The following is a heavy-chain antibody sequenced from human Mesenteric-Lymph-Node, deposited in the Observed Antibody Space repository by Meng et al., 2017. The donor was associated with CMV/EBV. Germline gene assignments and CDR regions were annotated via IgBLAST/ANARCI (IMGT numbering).Heavy chain of an antibody. D-gene: IGHD2-21*01. CDR2: IYYSGST. CDR1: GGSISSSSYY. Sequence: GSLRLSCTVSGGSISSSSYYWGWIRQPPGKGLEWIGSIYYSGSTYYNPSLKSRVTISVDTSKNQFSLKLSSVTAADTAVYYCARGGEEARNYYYGMDVWGQGTTVTVSS. J-gene: IGHJ6*02. CDR3: ARGGEEARNYYYGMDV. V-gene: IGHV4-39*07.